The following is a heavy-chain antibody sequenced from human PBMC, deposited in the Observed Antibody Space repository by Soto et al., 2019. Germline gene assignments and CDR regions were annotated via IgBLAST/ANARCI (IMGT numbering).Heavy chain of an antibody. D-gene: IGHD4-17*01. V-gene: IGHV4-59*08. J-gene: IGHJ4*02. Sequence: SETLSLTCTVSGGSISSYYWSWIRQPPGKGLEWIGYIYYSGSTNYNPSLKSRVTISVDTSKNQFSLKLSSVTAADTAVYYCARLGYGDYFDYWGQGTLVTAPQ. CDR3: ARLGYGDYFDY. CDR2: IYYSGST. CDR1: GGSISSYY.